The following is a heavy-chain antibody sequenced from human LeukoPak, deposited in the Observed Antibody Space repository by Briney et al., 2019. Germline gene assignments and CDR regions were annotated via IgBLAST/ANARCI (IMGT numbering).Heavy chain of an antibody. CDR2: IYPGDSDT. Sequence: GESLKISCKGSGYSFSSYWIGWVRQMPGKGLDWMGIIYPGDSDTRYSPSFQGQVTISADKSISTAYLQWSSLKASDTAMYYCARLQVVAAAYNWFDPWGQGTLVTVSS. J-gene: IGHJ5*02. CDR1: GYSFSSYW. D-gene: IGHD2-15*01. CDR3: ARLQVVAAAYNWFDP. V-gene: IGHV5-51*01.